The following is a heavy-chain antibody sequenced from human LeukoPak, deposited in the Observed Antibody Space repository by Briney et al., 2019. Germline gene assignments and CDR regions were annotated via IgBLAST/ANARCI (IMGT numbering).Heavy chain of an antibody. Sequence: GGSLRLSCAASGFTFSSYSMNWVRQAPGKGLEWVSSISSSSSYIYYADSVKGRFTISRDNAKNSLYLQMNSLRAEDTAVYYCASQRYCSGGSCYSGIDYWGQGTLVTVSS. CDR1: GFTFSSYS. CDR2: ISSSSSYI. J-gene: IGHJ4*02. V-gene: IGHV3-21*01. D-gene: IGHD2-15*01. CDR3: ASQRYCSGGSCYSGIDY.